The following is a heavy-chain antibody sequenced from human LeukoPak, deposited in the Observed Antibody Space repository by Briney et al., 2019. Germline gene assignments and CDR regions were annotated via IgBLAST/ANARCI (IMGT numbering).Heavy chain of an antibody. D-gene: IGHD2-21*01. V-gene: IGHV3-30-3*01. CDR2: ISYDGSNK. CDR1: GFTFSSYA. Sequence: PGRSLRLSCAASGFTFSSYAMHWVRQAPGKGLEWVAVISYDGSNKYYADSVKGRFTISRDNSKNTLYLQMNSLRAEDTAVYYCARDREKFNEIGVYSPLDSGGQGTPVT. J-gene: IGHJ4*02. CDR3: ARDREKFNEIGVYSPLDS.